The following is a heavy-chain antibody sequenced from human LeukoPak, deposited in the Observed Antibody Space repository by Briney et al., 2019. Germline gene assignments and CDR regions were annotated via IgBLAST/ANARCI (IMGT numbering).Heavy chain of an antibody. V-gene: IGHV5-51*01. D-gene: IGHD4-23*01. J-gene: IGHJ2*01. Sequence: GESLKISCKGSGYRFTNYWIGWVRQMPGRGLEWMGIIYPGDSNTRYSPSFQGQVTISADKSINTAYVQWSSLKASDTAMYYCARRVVNNRNWYFNLWGRGTLVTVSS. CDR1: GYRFTNYW. CDR3: ARRVVNNRNWYFNL. CDR2: IYPGDSNT.